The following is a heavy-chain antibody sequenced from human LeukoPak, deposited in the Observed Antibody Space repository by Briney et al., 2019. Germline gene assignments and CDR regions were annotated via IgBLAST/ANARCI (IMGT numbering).Heavy chain of an antibody. Sequence: GRSLRLSCAPSGFTFSRHGIHWVSQAPGKGLEWVAIISNDGSRKYYAHSVEGRFTISRDNSKNTLYLQMDSLRAEDTAVYYCARDRAWNYFDYWGQGTLVTVSS. V-gene: IGHV3-30*03. CDR2: ISNDGSRK. J-gene: IGHJ4*02. CDR3: ARDRAWNYFDY. D-gene: IGHD3-3*01. CDR1: GFTFSRHG.